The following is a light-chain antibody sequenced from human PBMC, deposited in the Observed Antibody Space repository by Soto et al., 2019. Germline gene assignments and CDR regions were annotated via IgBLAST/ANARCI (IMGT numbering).Light chain of an antibody. J-gene: IGKJ4*01. CDR2: DAS. Sequence: DLQLTQSPSTLSASVGDRVTITWRAGQRLSSWLAWYQQKPGKAPKLLIYDASTLESGVPSRLGGSGSGTDFTLTISSLQSEDFATYYCQKFNSYPLTFGGGTKVDIK. V-gene: IGKV1-5*01. CDR3: QKFNSYPLT. CDR1: QRLSSW.